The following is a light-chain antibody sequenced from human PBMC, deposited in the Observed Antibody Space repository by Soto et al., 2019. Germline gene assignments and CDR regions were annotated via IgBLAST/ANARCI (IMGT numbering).Light chain of an antibody. CDR1: QSISEY. CDR3: QPYNSASRT. Sequence: DIQMTQSPTSLSASLGDRVTITCRASQSISEYLAWYQKRPGEVPKLLIYGASILQSGVTPRFSGRGSGTVFTLTITSLQPEDVATYYCQPYNSASRTFGQGTKVDIK. CDR2: GAS. J-gene: IGKJ1*01. V-gene: IGKV1-27*01.